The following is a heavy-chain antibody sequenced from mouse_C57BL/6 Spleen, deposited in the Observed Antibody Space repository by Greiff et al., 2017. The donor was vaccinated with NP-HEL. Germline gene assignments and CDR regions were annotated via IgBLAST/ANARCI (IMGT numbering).Heavy chain of an antibody. CDR3: TRDSNYPLYFDY. CDR2: IDPETGGT. V-gene: IGHV1-15*01. Sequence: VQLQQSGAELVRPGASVTLSCKASGYTFTDYEMHWVKQTPVHGLEWIGAIDPETGGTAYNQKFKGKAILTADKSSSTAYMELRSLTSEDSAVYYGTRDSNYPLYFDYWGQGTTLTVSS. CDR1: GYTFTDYE. D-gene: IGHD2-5*01. J-gene: IGHJ2*01.